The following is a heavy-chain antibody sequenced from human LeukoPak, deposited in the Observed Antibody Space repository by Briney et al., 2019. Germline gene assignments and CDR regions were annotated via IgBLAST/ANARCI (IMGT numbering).Heavy chain of an antibody. CDR1: GFTFSSYW. J-gene: IGHJ4*02. CDR3: ARVRRGGVMVTFDY. V-gene: IGHV3-74*01. D-gene: IGHD5-18*01. CDR2: INNDESSI. Sequence: HPGGSLRLSCAASGFTFSSYWMHWLRQAPGEALVCFSRINNDESSINYADSVKSRFTISRDNDKPTLYLQMNSLRAEDTAVYYCARVRRGGVMVTFDYWGQGTLVTVSS.